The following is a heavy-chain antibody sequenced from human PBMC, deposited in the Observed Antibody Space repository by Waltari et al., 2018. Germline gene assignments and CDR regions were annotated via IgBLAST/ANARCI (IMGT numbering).Heavy chain of an antibody. V-gene: IGHV4-59*01. CDR2: IYYSGST. D-gene: IGHD6-19*01. CDR1: GFTFSNAW. J-gene: IGHJ5*02. Sequence: VQLVESGGGLVKPGGSLRLSCAASGFTFSNAWMSWVRQAPGKGLEWIGYIYYSGSTNYNPSLKSRVTISVDTSKNQFSLKLSSVTAADTAVYYCARSFDVGPSSEKAYNWFDPWGQGTLVTVSS. CDR3: ARSFDVGPSSEKAYNWFDP.